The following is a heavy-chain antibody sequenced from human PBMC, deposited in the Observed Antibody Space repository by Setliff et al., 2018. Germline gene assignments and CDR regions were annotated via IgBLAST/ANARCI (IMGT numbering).Heavy chain of an antibody. J-gene: IGHJ4*02. D-gene: IGHD3-10*01. Sequence: GASVKVSCKASGGTFSSYAIDWVRQAPGQGLEWMGGIIPMFGTTNYAQRFRGRVTITADESTTTAYMELSSLRSEDTAVYYCARVGFRGVMSAYFDFWGQGTQVTVSS. CDR1: GGTFSSYA. V-gene: IGHV1-69*13. CDR3: ARVGFRGVMSAYFDF. CDR2: IIPMFGTT.